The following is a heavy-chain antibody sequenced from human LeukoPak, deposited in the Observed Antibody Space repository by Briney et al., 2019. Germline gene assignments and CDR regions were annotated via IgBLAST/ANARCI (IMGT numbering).Heavy chain of an antibody. J-gene: IGHJ6*02. D-gene: IGHD3-16*01. Sequence: PGGSLRLSCAASGFTVSSNYMSWVRQAPGKGLEWVSVIYSGGSTYYADSVKGRFTISGDNAKNSLYLQMSNLRAEDTAVYFCARGGGLDVWGQGATVTVSS. CDR1: GFTVSSNY. CDR3: ARGGGLDV. CDR2: IYSGGST. V-gene: IGHV3-53*01.